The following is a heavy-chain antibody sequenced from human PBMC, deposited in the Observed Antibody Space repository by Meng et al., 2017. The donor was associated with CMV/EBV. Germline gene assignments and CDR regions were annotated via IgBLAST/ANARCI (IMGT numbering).Heavy chain of an antibody. D-gene: IGHD3-22*01. CDR1: GFTFSSYA. V-gene: IGHV3-23*01. J-gene: IGHJ4*02. CDR2: ISGSGGST. Sequence: GESLKISCAASGFTFSSYAMSWVRQAPGKGLEWVSAISGSGGSTYYADSVKGRFTISRDNSKNTLYLQMNSLRAEDTAVYYCARSGYRYYYDSSGHFDYWGQGTLVTVSS. CDR3: ARSGYRYYYDSSGHFDY.